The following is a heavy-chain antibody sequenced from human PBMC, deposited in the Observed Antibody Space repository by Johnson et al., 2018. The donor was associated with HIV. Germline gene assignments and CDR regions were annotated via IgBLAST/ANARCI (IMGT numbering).Heavy chain of an antibody. CDR1: GFTLDDYA. V-gene: IGHV3-9*01. Sequence: QLVESGGNLVQPGRSLRLSCAASGFTLDDYAMHWVRQAPGKGLEWVSGISWNSGRIGYADSVKGRFTVSRDSSKNTLYLQVNSLRAEDAAVYYCARGSRYTYDNDDVYLLQAFDIWGQGTMVTVSS. J-gene: IGHJ3*02. CDR2: ISWNSGRI. CDR3: ARGSRYTYDNDDVYLLQAFDI. D-gene: IGHD3-16*01.